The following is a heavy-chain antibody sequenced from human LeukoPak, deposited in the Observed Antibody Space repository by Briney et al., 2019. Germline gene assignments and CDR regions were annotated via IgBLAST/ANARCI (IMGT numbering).Heavy chain of an antibody. CDR2: ISAGGGTT. V-gene: IGHV3-23*01. D-gene: IGHD6-19*01. J-gene: IGHJ5*02. CDR1: GFTFSSYA. CDR3: AKGGTYSSGFDP. Sequence: GGSLRLYCAASGFTFSSYAMRWVRQAPGKGLEWVSHISAGGGTTYYPDSVKGRFTISRDNSKNTLYLQMNSLRAEDAAVYYCAKGGTYSSGFDPWGQGTLVTVSS.